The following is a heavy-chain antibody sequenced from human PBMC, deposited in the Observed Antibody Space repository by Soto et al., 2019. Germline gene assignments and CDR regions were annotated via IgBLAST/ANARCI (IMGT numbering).Heavy chain of an antibody. D-gene: IGHD3-10*01. V-gene: IGHV4-59*01. J-gene: IGHJ4*02. CDR1: GGSISSYY. CDR2: IYYSGST. CDR3: ARSSSGSYYAQY. Sequence: SETLSLTCTVSGGSISSYYWSWIRQPPGKGLEWIGYIYYSGSTNYIPSLKSRVTISVDTSKNQFSLKLSSVTAADTAVYYCARSSSGSYYAQYWGQGALVTVSS.